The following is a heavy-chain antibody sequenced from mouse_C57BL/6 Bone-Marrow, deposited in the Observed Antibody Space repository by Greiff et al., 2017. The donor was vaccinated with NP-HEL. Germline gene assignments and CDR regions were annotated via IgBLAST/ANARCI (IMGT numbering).Heavy chain of an antibody. CDR3: ASPAWFAY. V-gene: IGHV1-82*01. J-gene: IGHJ3*01. CDR1: GYAFSSSW. CDR2: IYPGDGDT. Sequence: LQESGPELVKPGASVKISCKASGYAFSSSWMNWVKQRPGKGLEWIGRIYPGDGDTNYNGKFKGKATLTADKSSSTAYMQLSSLTSEDSAVYFCASPAWFAYWGQGTLVTVSA.